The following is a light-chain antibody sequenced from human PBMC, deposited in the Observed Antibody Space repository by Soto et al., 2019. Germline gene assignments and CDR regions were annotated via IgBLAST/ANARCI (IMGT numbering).Light chain of an antibody. CDR2: GAS. V-gene: IGKV3-20*01. Sequence: SVLTQSPGTLSLSPGERVTLSCRASQSVSSGYLAWYQQKPGQAPRILIYGASSTATGIPDRFSGRKSGTNFTLTISRLEPEDFAVYYCQQYGSSPITFGQGTRLEIK. J-gene: IGKJ5*01. CDR1: QSVSSGY. CDR3: QQYGSSPIT.